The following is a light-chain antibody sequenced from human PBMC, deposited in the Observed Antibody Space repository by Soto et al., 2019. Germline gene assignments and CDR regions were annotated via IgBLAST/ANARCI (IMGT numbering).Light chain of an antibody. J-gene: IGKJ1*01. V-gene: IGKV3-15*01. CDR3: QQYDNWPLT. Sequence: EIVMTQSPATLSVSPGERATLSCRASQSVGSNLAWYQQTPGQAPRLLIYGSSTRATGVPARFSGSWSGTEFALTISRLQSEYFAVYYCQQYDNWPLTFGQGTNVELK. CDR2: GSS. CDR1: QSVGSN.